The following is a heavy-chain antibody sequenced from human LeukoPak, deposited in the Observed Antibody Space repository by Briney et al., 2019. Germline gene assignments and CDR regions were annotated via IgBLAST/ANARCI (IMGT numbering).Heavy chain of an antibody. CDR2: ISYDGSNK. D-gene: IGHD1-26*01. V-gene: IGHV3-30*04. J-gene: IGHJ4*02. CDR3: AKDVVGPFDY. Sequence: PGRSLRLSCAASGFTFSSYAMHWVRQAPGKGLEWVAVISYDGSNKYYADSVKGRFTISRDNSKNTLYLQMNSLRAEDTAVYYCAKDVVGPFDYWGQGTLVTVSS. CDR1: GFTFSSYA.